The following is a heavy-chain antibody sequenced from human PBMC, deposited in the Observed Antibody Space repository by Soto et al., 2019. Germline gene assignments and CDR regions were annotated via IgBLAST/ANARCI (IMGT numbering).Heavy chain of an antibody. Sequence: QVQLQESGPGLVKPSQTLSLTCTGSGGSISSGGYYWSWIRQHPGKGLEWSGYIYDSGSTYYSPALMTRVTISIDNTKKHLARKLGSVVAANTAVYYCARVMVRERGAFDIWGQGTMVTVSS. CDR1: GGSISSGGYY. D-gene: IGHD3-10*01. CDR3: ARVMVRERGAFDI. J-gene: IGHJ3*02. CDR2: IYDSGST. V-gene: IGHV4-31*03.